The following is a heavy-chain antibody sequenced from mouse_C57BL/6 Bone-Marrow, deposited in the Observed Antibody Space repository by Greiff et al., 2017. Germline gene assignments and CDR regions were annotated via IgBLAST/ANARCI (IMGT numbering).Heavy chain of an antibody. CDR3: TRGVTKAYWYCDV. V-gene: IGHV1-15*01. J-gene: IGHJ1*03. CDR1: GYTFTDYE. CDR2: IDPETGGT. D-gene: IGHD2-3*01. Sequence: QVQLQQSGAELVRPGASVTLSCKASGYTFTDYEMHWVKQTPVHGLEWIGAIDPETGGTAYNQKFKGKAVLTADKSSSTAYMELRGLTSADSAVYYCTRGVTKAYWYCDVWGTGTTVTVSS.